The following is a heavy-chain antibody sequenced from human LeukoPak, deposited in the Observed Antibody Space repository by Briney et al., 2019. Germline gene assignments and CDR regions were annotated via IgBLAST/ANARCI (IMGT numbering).Heavy chain of an antibody. V-gene: IGHV1-18*01. CDR2: ISTLHGNT. Sequence: ASVKVSCKASGYTFTTYGISWVRQAPGQGLEWMGWISTLHGNTKYAQKLQGRLTMTTDTSTTTAYMDLRSLRSDDTAVYYCVRAGRYSGSYDAFDIWGQGTMVIVSS. CDR3: VRAGRYSGSYDAFDI. CDR1: GYTFTTYG. J-gene: IGHJ3*02. D-gene: IGHD1-26*01.